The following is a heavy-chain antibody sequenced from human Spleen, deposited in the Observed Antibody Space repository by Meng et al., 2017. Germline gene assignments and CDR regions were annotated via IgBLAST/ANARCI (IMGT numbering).Heavy chain of an antibody. CDR1: GGTFSSYT. CDR2: IIPILGIA. D-gene: IGHD6-19*01. V-gene: IGHV1-69*02. Sequence: SVKVSCKASGGTFSSYTISWVRQAPGQGLEWMGRIIPILGIANYAQKFQGRVTITADESTSTAYMELSSLRSEDTAVYYCASPAHYSSGWTRGDAFDIWGQGTMVTVSS. CDR3: ASPAHYSSGWTRGDAFDI. J-gene: IGHJ3*02.